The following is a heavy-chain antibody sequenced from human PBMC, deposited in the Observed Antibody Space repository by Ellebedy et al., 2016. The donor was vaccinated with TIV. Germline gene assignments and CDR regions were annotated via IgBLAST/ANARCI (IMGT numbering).Heavy chain of an antibody. J-gene: IGHJ4*01. CDR3: ARDGAGRWDY. CDR2: MFHSGST. D-gene: IGHD4-23*01. Sequence: MPSETLSLTCSVSGSSISSGYYWGWIRQHPGRGLEGIGCMFHSGSTYYSQSLKSRVTISVDTSNHPVSLRLRSVTAVDTAVYYCARDGAGRWDYWGPGTLVTVSS. CDR1: GSSISSGYY. V-gene: IGHV4-38-2*02.